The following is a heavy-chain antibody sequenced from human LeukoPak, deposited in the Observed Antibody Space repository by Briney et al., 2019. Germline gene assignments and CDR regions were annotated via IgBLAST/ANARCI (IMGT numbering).Heavy chain of an antibody. CDR2: IKQDGTEK. CDR1: GFTFRTYW. V-gene: IGHV3-7*01. J-gene: IGHJ3*01. CDR3: ARDRYCGGDCQSDAFDV. Sequence: GGSLRLSCAASGFTFRTYWMSWVRQAPGGGLGGVANIKQDGTEKYDVDSVKGRFTSSRDNAKNSLYLQMNSLRAEDTAVYYCARDRYCGGDCQSDAFDVWGQGPMVPVSS. D-gene: IGHD2-21*02.